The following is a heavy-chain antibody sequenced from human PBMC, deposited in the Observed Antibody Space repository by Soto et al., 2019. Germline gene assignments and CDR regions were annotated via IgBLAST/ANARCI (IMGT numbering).Heavy chain of an antibody. J-gene: IGHJ6*02. CDR2: ISGSGGST. D-gene: IGHD3-10*01. CDR3: AKGEVPFHYYYGMDV. V-gene: IGHV3-23*01. Sequence: EVQLLESGGGLVQPGGSLRLSCAASGFTFSSYAMSWVRQAPGKGLEWVSAISGSGGSTYYADSVKGRFTIARDNSKNTLYLQMDSLRAEDTAVYYCAKGEVPFHYYYGMDVWGQGTTVTVSS. CDR1: GFTFSSYA.